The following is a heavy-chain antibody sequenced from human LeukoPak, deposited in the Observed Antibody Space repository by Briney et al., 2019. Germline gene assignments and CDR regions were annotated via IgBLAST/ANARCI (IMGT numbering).Heavy chain of an antibody. CDR2: ISAYNGNT. D-gene: IGHD3-16*01. CDR1: GYTFTSYG. V-gene: IGHV1-18*04. CDR3: ARVGLGGKGENHVDY. Sequence: ASVKVSCKASGYTFTSYGISWVRQAPGQGLEWMGWISAYNGNTNYAQNLQGRVTMTTDTSTSTAYMELRSLRSDDTAVYYCARVGLGGKGENHVDYWGQGTLVTVSS. J-gene: IGHJ4*02.